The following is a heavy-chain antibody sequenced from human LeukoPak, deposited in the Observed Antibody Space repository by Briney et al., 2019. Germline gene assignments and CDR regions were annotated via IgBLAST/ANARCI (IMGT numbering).Heavy chain of an antibody. V-gene: IGHV4-31*03. CDR1: GGSISSGCYY. J-gene: IGHJ4*02. D-gene: IGHD5-12*01. Sequence: SETLSLTCTVSGGSISSGCYYWSWIRQHPGKGLEWFGYIYYSGSTYYNPSLKSRVTIPVDTSKNQFSLKLSSVTAADTAVYYCARDREWLRFRGFDYWGEGTLVTVSS. CDR2: IYYSGST. CDR3: ARDREWLRFRGFDY.